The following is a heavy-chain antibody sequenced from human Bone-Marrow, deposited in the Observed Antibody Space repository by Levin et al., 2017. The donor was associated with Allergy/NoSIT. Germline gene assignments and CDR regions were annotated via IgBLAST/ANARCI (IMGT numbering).Heavy chain of an antibody. J-gene: IGHJ4*02. Sequence: SQTLSLTCTVSGGSISSSYWSWIRQPPGKGLEWIGYIYYSGSTNYNPSLKSRVTMSVDTSQNQFSLKLSSVTAADTAAYYCARGRSYSEYYFDYWGQGTLVTVSS. D-gene: IGHD3-10*01. V-gene: IGHV4-59*01. CDR2: IYYSGST. CDR3: ARGRSYSEYYFDY. CDR1: GGSISSSY.